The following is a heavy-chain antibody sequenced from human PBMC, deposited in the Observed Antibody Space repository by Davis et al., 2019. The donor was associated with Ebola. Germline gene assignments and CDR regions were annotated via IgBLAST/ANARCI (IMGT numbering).Heavy chain of an antibody. V-gene: IGHV5-51*01. CDR1: GYSFSTYW. Sequence: GRSLRLSCQGSGYSFSTYWIGWVRQMPGRGLEWMGIIYPGDSDTRYSPSFQGQVTISADKSISTAYLQWRSLKASDTAMYYCARRYSDSRAFDYWGHGTLVTVSS. CDR2: IYPGDSDT. CDR3: ARRYSDSRAFDY. J-gene: IGHJ4*01. D-gene: IGHD3-16*02.